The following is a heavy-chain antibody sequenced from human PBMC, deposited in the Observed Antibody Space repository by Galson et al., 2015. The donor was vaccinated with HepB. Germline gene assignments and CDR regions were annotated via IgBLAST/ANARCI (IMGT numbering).Heavy chain of an antibody. J-gene: IGHJ6*02. D-gene: IGHD2-2*01. CDR3: ATNTPAAVMRASGMDG. V-gene: IGHV3-21*01. Sequence: SLRLSCAASGSILSSYSMNWVRQAPGKGLEWVSSMSSSTNYIYYADSVKGRFTVSIDNAKNSLFLQMNSLRAEDTAVYYCATNTPAAVMRASGMDGWGQGTAVTVSS. CDR1: GSILSSYS. CDR2: MSSSTNYI.